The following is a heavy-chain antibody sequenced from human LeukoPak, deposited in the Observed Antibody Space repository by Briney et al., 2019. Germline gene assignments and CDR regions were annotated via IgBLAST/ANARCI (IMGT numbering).Heavy chain of an antibody. D-gene: IGHD1/OR15-1a*01. J-gene: IGHJ6*02. CDR1: GGTFSSYA. Sequence: ASVKVSCKASGGTFSSYAISWARQAPGQGLEWMGGIIPIFGTANYAQKFQGRVTITADESTSTAYMELSSLRSEDAAVYYCARGNTWGKVYYYYYGMDVWGQGTTVTVSS. V-gene: IGHV1-69*01. CDR3: ARGNTWGKVYYYYYGMDV. CDR2: IIPIFGTA.